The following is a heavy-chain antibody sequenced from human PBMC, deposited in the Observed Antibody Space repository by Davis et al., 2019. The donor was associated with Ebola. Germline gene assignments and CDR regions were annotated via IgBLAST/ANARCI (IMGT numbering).Heavy chain of an antibody. Sequence: GESLKISCAASGFTFSSYAMHWVRQAPGKGLEWVAFIRYDGSNKYYADSVKGRFTISRDNSKNTLYLQMNSLRAEDTAVYYCAKEHWNYVLRGMDVWGQGTTVTVSS. CDR3: AKEHWNYVLRGMDV. CDR2: IRYDGSNK. CDR1: GFTFSSYA. D-gene: IGHD1-7*01. V-gene: IGHV3-30*02. J-gene: IGHJ6*02.